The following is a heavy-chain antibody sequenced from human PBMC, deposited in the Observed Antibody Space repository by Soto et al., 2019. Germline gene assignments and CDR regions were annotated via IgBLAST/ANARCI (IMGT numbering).Heavy chain of an antibody. CDR3: ARTHGAYYAWDY. CDR1: GFTFSTYW. J-gene: IGHJ4*02. Sequence: EVQLVESGGGLVQPGGSLRLSCAASGFTFSTYWMRWVRQAPGKGLEWVANIKQDGSEEYYVDSVKGRFTISRDNAENSLDLQMNSLRGEDTAVYYCARTHGAYYAWDYWGQGTLVTVSS. V-gene: IGHV3-7*04. D-gene: IGHD3-10*01. CDR2: IKQDGSEE.